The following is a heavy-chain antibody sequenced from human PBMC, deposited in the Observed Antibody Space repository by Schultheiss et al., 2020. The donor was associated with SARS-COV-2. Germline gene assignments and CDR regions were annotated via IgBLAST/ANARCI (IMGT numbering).Heavy chain of an antibody. Sequence: GGSLRLSCKGSGYSFTSYWIGWVRQMPGKGLEWMGIIYPGDSDTRYSPSFQGQVTISADKSISTAYLQWSSLKASDTAMYYCASTYYYDSSGYYVDYWGQGTLVTVSS. CDR2: IYPGDSDT. D-gene: IGHD3-22*01. CDR3: ASTYYYDSSGYYVDY. V-gene: IGHV5-51*01. CDR1: GYSFTSYW. J-gene: IGHJ4*02.